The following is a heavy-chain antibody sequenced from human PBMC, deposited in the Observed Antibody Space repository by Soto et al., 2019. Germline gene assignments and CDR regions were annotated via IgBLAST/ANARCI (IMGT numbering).Heavy chain of an antibody. CDR1: GFTFSSYS. V-gene: IGHV3-48*01. D-gene: IGHD2-21*02. J-gene: IGHJ3*02. Sequence: PGGSLRLSSAASGFTFSSYSMNWVRQAPGKGLEWVSYISSSSSTIYYADSVKGRFTISRDNAKNSLYLQMNSLRAEDTAVYYCARADVVTDDAFDIWGQGTMVTVSS. CDR3: ARADVVTDDAFDI. CDR2: ISSSSSTI.